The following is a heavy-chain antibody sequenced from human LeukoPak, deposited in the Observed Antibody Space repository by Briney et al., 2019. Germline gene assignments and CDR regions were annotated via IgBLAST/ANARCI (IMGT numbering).Heavy chain of an antibody. CDR3: ARVLVEATTLIDY. CDR2: IYYSGST. D-gene: IGHD5-12*01. Sequence: SETLSLTCTVSGGSVSSGSYYWSWIRQPPGKGLEWIGYIYYSGSTNYNPSLKSRVTISVDTSKNQFSLKLSSVTAADTAVCYCARVLVEATTLIDYWGQGTLVTVSS. CDR1: GGSVSSGSYY. J-gene: IGHJ4*02. V-gene: IGHV4-61*01.